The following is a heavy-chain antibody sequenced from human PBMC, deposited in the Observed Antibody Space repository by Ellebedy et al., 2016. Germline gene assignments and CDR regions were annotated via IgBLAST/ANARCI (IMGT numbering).Heavy chain of an antibody. D-gene: IGHD3-22*01. Sequence: GGSLRLSCAASGFTFSSYSMNWVRQAPGKGLEWVSYISNSDTIYYADSVRGRFTITSDKAKKSVYLQMKSLRVEDTGVYYCAGDAMIWFFDSWGQGTLVTVSS. J-gene: IGHJ4*02. CDR1: GFTFSSYS. V-gene: IGHV3-48*01. CDR2: ISNSDTI. CDR3: AGDAMIWFFDS.